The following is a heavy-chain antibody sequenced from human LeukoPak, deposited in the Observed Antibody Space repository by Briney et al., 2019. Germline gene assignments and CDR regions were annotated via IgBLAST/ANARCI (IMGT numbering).Heavy chain of an antibody. CDR1: GGSISSSSYY. Sequence: SETLSLTCTVSGGSISSSSYYWGWIRQPPGKGLEWIGSIYHSGSTYYNPSLKSRVTISVDTSKNQFSLKLSSVTAADTAVYYCARGETDRYSSGWYFDYWGQGTLVTVSS. D-gene: IGHD6-19*01. V-gene: IGHV4-39*07. CDR3: ARGETDRYSSGWYFDY. CDR2: IYHSGST. J-gene: IGHJ4*02.